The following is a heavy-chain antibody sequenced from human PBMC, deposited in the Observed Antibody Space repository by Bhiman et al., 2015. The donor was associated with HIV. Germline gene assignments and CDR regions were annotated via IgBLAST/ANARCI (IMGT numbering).Heavy chain of an antibody. J-gene: IGHJ4*02. D-gene: IGHD3-22*01. V-gene: IGHV3-21*01. CDR3: ANTGHYDSSGPAL. Sequence: EVQLVESGGGLVKPGGSLRLSCTASGFSFSTYTMNWVRQAPGKGLEWVSSISSSSSYIYYADSVKGRFTISRDNSKNTLYLQMNSLRAEDTAVYYCANTGHYDSSGPALWGQGTLVTVSS. CDR1: GFSFSTYT. CDR2: ISSSSSYI.